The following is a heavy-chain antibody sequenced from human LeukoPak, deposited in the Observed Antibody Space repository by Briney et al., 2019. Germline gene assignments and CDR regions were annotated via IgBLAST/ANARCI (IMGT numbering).Heavy chain of an antibody. J-gene: IGHJ4*02. CDR1: GDSLSSSGDA. V-gene: IGHV6-1*01. CDR3: ARGRASAFDY. D-gene: IGHD6-13*01. CDR2: TYQRSKWSS. Sequence: SQTLSLTCVISGDSLSSSGDAWNWIRQSPAGRLEWLGRTYQRSKWSSDYALSVRSRITVDPDTSKNQFSLQLYSVTPEDTAVYYCARGRASAFDYWDQGTLVTVSS.